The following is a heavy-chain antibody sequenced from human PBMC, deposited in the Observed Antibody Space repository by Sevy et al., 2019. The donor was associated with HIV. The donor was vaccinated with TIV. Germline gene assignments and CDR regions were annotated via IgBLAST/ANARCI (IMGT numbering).Heavy chain of an antibody. D-gene: IGHD3-9*01. CDR1: GYTFTSYA. V-gene: IGHV7-4-1*02. CDR3: ARENRYFDWSPTGPFDP. Sequence: ASVKVSCKASGYTFTSYAMNWVRQAPGQGLEWMGCINTNTGNPTYAQGFTGRFVFSLDTSVSTAYLQISSLKAEDTAVYYCARENRYFDWSPTGPFDPWGQGTLVTVSS. J-gene: IGHJ5*02. CDR2: INTNTGNP.